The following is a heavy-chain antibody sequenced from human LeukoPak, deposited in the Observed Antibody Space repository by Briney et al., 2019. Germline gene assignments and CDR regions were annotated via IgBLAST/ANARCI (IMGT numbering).Heavy chain of an antibody. CDR3: AKSYYDSSGNVDV. Sequence: SGGSLRLSCAASGFTFSRYDMHWVRQAPGKGLEWVALISYDGSNKYYADSVKGRFTISRDNSKNTLYVQMNSLREEDTAVYYCAKSYYDSSGNVDVWGKGTTVTVSS. V-gene: IGHV3-30*04. CDR1: GFTFSRYD. J-gene: IGHJ6*04. D-gene: IGHD3-22*01. CDR2: ISYDGSNK.